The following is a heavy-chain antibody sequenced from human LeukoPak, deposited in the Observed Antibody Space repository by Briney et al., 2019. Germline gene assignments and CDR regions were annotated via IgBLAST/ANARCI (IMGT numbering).Heavy chain of an antibody. CDR1: GFSFSDHW. D-gene: IGHD5-12*01. CDR2: IKGDGNQK. J-gene: IGHJ4*02. Sequence: PGGSLRLSCAASGFSFSDHWLDWVRQAPGKGLEWVAHIKGDGNQKYYVDSVKGRFTISRDNAKTSLYLQMDSLRAEDTAVYYCARNRGWLQFDYWGQGTLVTVSS. CDR3: ARNRGWLQFDY. V-gene: IGHV3-7*03.